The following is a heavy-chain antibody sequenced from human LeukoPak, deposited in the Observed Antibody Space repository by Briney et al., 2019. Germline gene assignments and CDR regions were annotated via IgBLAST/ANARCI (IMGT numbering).Heavy chain of an antibody. J-gene: IGHJ4*02. V-gene: IGHV3-7*03. Sequence: PGGSLRLSCAASGFTFSSYWMSWVRQAPGQGLEWVANIMQDGSEKYYVDSVRGRFTISRDNAKKSLYLQMNRLRAEDTAVYYCAKGSSDYVFHFGYWGQGTLVTVSS. CDR3: AKGSSDYVFHFGY. CDR2: IMQDGSEK. D-gene: IGHD3-16*01. CDR1: GFTFSSYW.